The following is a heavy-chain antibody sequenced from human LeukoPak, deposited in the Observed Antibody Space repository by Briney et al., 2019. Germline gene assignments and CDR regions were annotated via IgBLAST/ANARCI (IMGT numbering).Heavy chain of an antibody. CDR1: GFTFSSYG. Sequence: GGSLKLSCAASGFTFSSYGMHWVRQAPGKGLEWVAVIWYDGSNKYYADSVKGRFTISRDNSKNTLYLQMNSLRAEDTAVYYCARGGYCSGGSCYLDYWGQGTLVTVSS. CDR3: ARGGYCSGGSCYLDY. D-gene: IGHD2-15*01. CDR2: IWYDGSNK. J-gene: IGHJ4*02. V-gene: IGHV3-33*01.